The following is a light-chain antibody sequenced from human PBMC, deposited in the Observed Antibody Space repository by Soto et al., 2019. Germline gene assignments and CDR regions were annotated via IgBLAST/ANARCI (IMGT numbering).Light chain of an antibody. CDR3: QQANSFPFT. V-gene: IGKV1-12*01. Sequence: DIQMTQSPSSVYASVGDRVTITCRASQGISSWLAWYQQKPGKAHKLLIYAASSLKSGVPSRFNSSGSVTNFTLTISSLQPEDFATYYCQQANSFPFTFGPGTKVDIK. CDR1: QGISSW. J-gene: IGKJ3*01. CDR2: AAS.